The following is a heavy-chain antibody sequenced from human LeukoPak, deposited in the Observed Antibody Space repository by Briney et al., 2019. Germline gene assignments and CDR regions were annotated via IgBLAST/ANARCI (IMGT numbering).Heavy chain of an antibody. CDR1: GGSISSYY. CDR2: IYYSGST. Sequence: SETLSLTCTVSGGSISSYYWSWIRQPPGKGLEWIGYIYYSGSTNYNPSLKSRVTISVDTSKNQFSLKLSSVTAADTAVYYCARGIVVPAARFDPWGQGALVTVSS. V-gene: IGHV4-59*01. CDR3: ARGIVVPAARFDP. J-gene: IGHJ5*02. D-gene: IGHD2-2*01.